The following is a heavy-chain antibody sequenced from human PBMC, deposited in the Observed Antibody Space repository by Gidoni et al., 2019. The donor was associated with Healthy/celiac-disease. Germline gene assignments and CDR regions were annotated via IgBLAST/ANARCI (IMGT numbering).Heavy chain of an antibody. J-gene: IGHJ4*02. D-gene: IGHD3-10*01. CDR1: GFPFRRYA. CDR3: AKLGYYGSGSYYNGYYFDY. V-gene: IGHV3-23*01. CDR2: IMGGGVST. Sequence: EVQLLESGGGLVQPGGSLRPSCAAPGFPFRRYAMSWVRHAPGKGLEWVSAIMGGGVSTSYADSVKGRFTISRDNSKNTLYLQMNSLRAEDTAVYYCAKLGYYGSGSYYNGYYFDYWGQGTLVTVSS.